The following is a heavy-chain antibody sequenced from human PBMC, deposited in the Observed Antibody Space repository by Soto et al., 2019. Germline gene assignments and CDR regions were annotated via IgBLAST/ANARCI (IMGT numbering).Heavy chain of an antibody. Sequence: QVQLQQWGAGLLEPSETLSLTCAVYGGSFSAHYWSWVRQSPGKGLEWIGEINHSGSTNYSPSLKSRIGISVDTSKNQFSLKLTSMTAADTAVYYCARGLGGYSYGGLDSWGQGVLVTVSS. CDR1: GGSFSAHY. CDR2: INHSGST. V-gene: IGHV4-34*01. J-gene: IGHJ4*02. D-gene: IGHD5-18*01. CDR3: ARGLGGYSYGGLDS.